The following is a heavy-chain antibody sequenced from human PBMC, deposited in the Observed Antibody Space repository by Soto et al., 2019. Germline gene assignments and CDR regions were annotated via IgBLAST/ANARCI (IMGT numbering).Heavy chain of an antibody. J-gene: IGHJ4*02. CDR3: ANRGY. CDR1: GFTVSSDF. D-gene: IGHD2-15*01. Sequence: EVQLVESGGGLVQPGGSLRLSCVASGFTVSSDFMTWVRQAPGKGLEWVSMIHDGDTTYYADPVKGRFTTSRDTSKNTLYLQMNSLRAEDTAVYHCANRGYWGQGILVTVSS. CDR2: IHDGDTT. V-gene: IGHV3-66*01.